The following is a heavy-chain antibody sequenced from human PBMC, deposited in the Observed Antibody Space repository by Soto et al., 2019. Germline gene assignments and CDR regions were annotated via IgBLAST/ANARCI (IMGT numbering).Heavy chain of an antibody. CDR2: ISSSSSYI. CDR1: GFTFSSYS. D-gene: IGHD3-10*01. V-gene: IGHV3-21*01. J-gene: IGHJ6*02. CDR3: ATYYGSGSYFPDHYYYGMDV. Sequence: PGGSLRLSCAASGFTFSSYSMNWVRQAPGKGLEWVSSISSSSSYIYYADSVKGRFTTSRDNAKNSLYLQMNSLRAEDTAVYYCATYYGSGSYFPDHYYYGMDVWGQGTTVTVSS.